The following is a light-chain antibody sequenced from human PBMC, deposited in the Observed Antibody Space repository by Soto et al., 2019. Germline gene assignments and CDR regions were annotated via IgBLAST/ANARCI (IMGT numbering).Light chain of an antibody. J-gene: IGKJ2*01. Sequence: IQMTQSPSSLSASVGDRVIITCRSDHSINNYLNWYQQRPGKVPKLLIYAASTLQSGVPSRFSGSGYGREFTLTINSLQPDDLATYYCQQSYSTLGTFGRGTRVEI. V-gene: IGKV1-39*01. CDR1: HSINNY. CDR3: QQSYSTLGT. CDR2: AAS.